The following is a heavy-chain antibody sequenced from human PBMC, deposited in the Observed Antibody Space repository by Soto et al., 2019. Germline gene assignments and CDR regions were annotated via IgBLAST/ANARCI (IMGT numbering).Heavy chain of an antibody. CDR3: AKDRGGVAAGKVKNWFDP. Sequence: GGSLRLSCAASGFTFSSYAMSWVRQAPGKGLEWVSAISGSGGSTYYADSVKGRFTISRDNSKNTLYLQMNSLRAEDKAVYYCAKDRGGVAAGKVKNWFDPWGQGTLVTVSS. J-gene: IGHJ5*02. V-gene: IGHV3-23*01. CDR1: GFTFSSYA. CDR2: ISGSGGST. D-gene: IGHD6-13*01.